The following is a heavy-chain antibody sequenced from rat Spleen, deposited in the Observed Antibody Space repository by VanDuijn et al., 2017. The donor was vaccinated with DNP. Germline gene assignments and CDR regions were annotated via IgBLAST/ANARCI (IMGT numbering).Heavy chain of an antibody. CDR3: ATGLPHY. V-gene: IGHV5-25*01. J-gene: IGHJ2*01. CDR2: ISTSGGST. Sequence: EVQLVESGGGLVQPGRSMKLSCAASGFTFSNSDMAWVRQAPTKGLEWVASISTSGGSTYYRDSVKGRFTISRDNAKSTLYLQRDSLRSEDTATYYCATGLPHYWGQCVMVTVSS. CDR1: GFTFSNSD. D-gene: IGHD1-4*01.